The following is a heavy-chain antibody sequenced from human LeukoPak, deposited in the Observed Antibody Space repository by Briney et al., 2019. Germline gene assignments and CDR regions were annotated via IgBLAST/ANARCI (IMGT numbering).Heavy chain of an antibody. V-gene: IGHV4-59*13. J-gene: IGHJ6*03. CDR3: ARDQEGYCSSTSCPPHYYYYMDV. CDR2: IYYSGST. CDR1: GGSISSYY. Sequence: PSETLSLICTVSGGSISSYYWSWIRQPPGKGLEWIGYIYYSGSTNYNPSLKSRVTISVDTSKNQFSLKLSSVTAADTAVYYCARDQEGYCSSTSCPPHYYYYMDVWGKGTTVTVSS. D-gene: IGHD2-2*01.